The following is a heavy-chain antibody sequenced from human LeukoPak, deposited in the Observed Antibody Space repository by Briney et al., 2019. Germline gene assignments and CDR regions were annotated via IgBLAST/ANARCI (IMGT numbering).Heavy chain of an antibody. CDR1: GFSFSSFG. CDR2: IRYDGNNK. D-gene: IGHD3-22*01. J-gene: IGHJ5*02. CDR3: AKDTGDYYDSSGNYYADWFDP. Sequence: PGGSLRLSCAASGFSFSSFGLHWVRQAPGKGLEWVAFIRYDGNNKYFADSVKGRFTISRDNSKNTVYLQMNSLRPEDTAVYHCAKDTGDYYDSSGNYYADWFDPWGQGTLVTVSS. V-gene: IGHV3-30*02.